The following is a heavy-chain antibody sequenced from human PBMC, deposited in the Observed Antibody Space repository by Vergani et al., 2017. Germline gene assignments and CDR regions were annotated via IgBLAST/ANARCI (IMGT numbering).Heavy chain of an antibody. CDR3: AKDVSQWELLRARESGGFDL. V-gene: IGHV3-30*02. Sequence: QVQLVESGGGVVQPGGSLRLSCAASGFTFSSYGMHWVRQAPGKGLEWVAFIRYDGSNKYYADSVKGRFTISRDNSKNTLYLQMNSLRAEDTAVYYCAKDVSQWELLRARESGGFDLWGRGTLVTVSS. D-gene: IGHD1-26*01. J-gene: IGHJ2*01. CDR1: GFTFSSYG. CDR2: IRYDGSNK.